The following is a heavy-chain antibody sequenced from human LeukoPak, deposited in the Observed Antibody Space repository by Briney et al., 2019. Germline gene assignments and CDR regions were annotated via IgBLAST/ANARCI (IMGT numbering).Heavy chain of an antibody. D-gene: IGHD4-23*01. V-gene: IGHV3-23*01. CDR3: AKDWTTVVTPKGYYFDS. CDR1: GLTFSNCA. Sequence: GGSLRLSCAASGLTFSNCAMSWVRQAPGKGLGWVSAISTTGGSTYYADSVKGRFTISRDNSKNTLSLQMDSLRVEDTAVYYCAKDWTTVVTPKGYYFDSWGQGTLVTVSS. J-gene: IGHJ4*02. CDR2: ISTTGGST.